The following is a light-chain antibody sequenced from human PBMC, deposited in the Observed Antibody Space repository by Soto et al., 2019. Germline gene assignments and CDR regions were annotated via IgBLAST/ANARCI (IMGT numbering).Light chain of an antibody. J-gene: IGKJ2*03. CDR1: QDISTS. CDR3: QHLRTYPFS. CDR2: PAS. Sequence: DIQLPQSPSFLSSSVGDRVTVSCRASQDISTSLAWFQQKAGKVHQLLVYPASTLKDGGPSRFSGSGSGTYFTLTSNNLQAEDFATYYCQHLRTYPFSFGPGTKLDIK. V-gene: IGKV1-9*01.